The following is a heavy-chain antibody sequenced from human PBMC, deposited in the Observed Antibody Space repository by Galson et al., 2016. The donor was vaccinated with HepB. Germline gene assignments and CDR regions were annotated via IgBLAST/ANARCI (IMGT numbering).Heavy chain of an antibody. D-gene: IGHD6-19*01. J-gene: IGHJ4*02. CDR2: IHTGGST. CDR1: GITVSSKY. CDR3: ALGTGIGWYGAD. V-gene: IGHV3-53*01. Sequence: PRPSCAGSGITVSSKYLSWVRQASGKGLEWVSVIHTGGSTNYAGSVKGRLTISRDNSENTLYLQMNSLRAEDTAVYYCALGTGIGWYGADWGQGTLVTVSS.